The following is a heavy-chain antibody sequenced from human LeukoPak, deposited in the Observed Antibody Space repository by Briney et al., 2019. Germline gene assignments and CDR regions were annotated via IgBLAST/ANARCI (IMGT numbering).Heavy chain of an antibody. V-gene: IGHV4-59*01. D-gene: IGHD2-15*01. CDR2: IYYSGST. Sequence: SETLSLTCTVSGGSISSYYWSWIRQPPGKGLEWIGYIYYSGSTNYNPSLKSRVTMSVDTSKNQFSLKLSSVTAADTAVYYCARSTCSGGSCSIDYWGQGTLVTVSS. CDR1: GGSISSYY. J-gene: IGHJ4*02. CDR3: ARSTCSGGSCSIDY.